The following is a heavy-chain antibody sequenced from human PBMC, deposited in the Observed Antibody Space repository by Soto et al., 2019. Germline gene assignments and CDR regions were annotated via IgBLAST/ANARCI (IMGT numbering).Heavy chain of an antibody. CDR1: GYTFTSYY. V-gene: IGHV1-46*03. Sequence: ASVKVSCKASGYTFTSYYMHWVRQAPGQGLEWMGIINPSGGSTSYAQKFQGRVTMTRDTSTSTVYMELSSLRSEDTAVYYCAREVGAYYDFWSVSRPYFDYWGQGTLVTVSA. CDR2: INPSGGST. D-gene: IGHD3-3*01. CDR3: AREVGAYYDFWSVSRPYFDY. J-gene: IGHJ4*02.